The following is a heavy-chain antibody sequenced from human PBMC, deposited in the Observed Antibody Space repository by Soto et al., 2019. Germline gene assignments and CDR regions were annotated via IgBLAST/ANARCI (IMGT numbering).Heavy chain of an antibody. CDR1: GFTFSSYG. CDR3: ARDSSITIFGVVKSYFDY. V-gene: IGHV3-33*01. D-gene: IGHD3-3*01. Sequence: ESGGGVVQPGRSLRLSCAASGFTFSSYGMHWVRQAPGKGLEWVAVIWYDGSNKYYADSVKGRFTISRDNSKNTLYLQMNSLRAEDTAVYYCARDSSITIFGVVKSYFDYWGQGTLVTVSS. CDR2: IWYDGSNK. J-gene: IGHJ4*02.